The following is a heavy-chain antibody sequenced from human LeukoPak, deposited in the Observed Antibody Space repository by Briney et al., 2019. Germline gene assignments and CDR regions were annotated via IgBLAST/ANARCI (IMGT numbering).Heavy chain of an antibody. CDR1: GDFINTYY. CDR2: ISYSGTT. CDR3: ARDLGYSNGLDY. Sequence: SETLSLTCTVSGDFINTYYWSWIRQPPGKGLEWIEYISYSGTTNYNPSLKSRVTISIDTSMKQFSLKLSSVTAADTAIYYCARDLGYSNGLDYWGQGTLVTVSS. D-gene: IGHD5-18*01. V-gene: IGHV4-59*01. J-gene: IGHJ4*02.